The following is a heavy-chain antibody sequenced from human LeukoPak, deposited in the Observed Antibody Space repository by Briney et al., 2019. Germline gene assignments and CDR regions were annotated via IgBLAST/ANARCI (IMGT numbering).Heavy chain of an antibody. CDR3: ARERSSSSWYLGYFDL. V-gene: IGHV4-30-2*01. D-gene: IGHD6-13*01. CDR1: GGSISGGGYY. J-gene: IGHJ2*01. CDR2: IYHSGST. Sequence: SETLSLTCTVSGGSISGGGYYWSWIRQPPGKGLEWIGYIYHSGSTYYNPSLKSRVTISVDTSKNQFSLKLSSVTAADTAVYYCARERSSSSWYLGYFDLWGRGTLVTVSS.